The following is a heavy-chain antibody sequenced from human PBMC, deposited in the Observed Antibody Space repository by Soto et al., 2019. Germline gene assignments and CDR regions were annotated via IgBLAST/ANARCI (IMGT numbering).Heavy chain of an antibody. V-gene: IGHV1-18*01. CDR2: ISAYNGNT. CDR1: GYTFTSYG. CDR3: ARDPNYITIFGVVQPLGAFDI. D-gene: IGHD3-3*01. Sequence: GASVKVSCKASGYTFTSYGISWVRQAPGQGLEWMGWISAYNGNTNYAQKLQGRVTMTTDTSTSTAYMELRSLRSDDTAVYYCARDPNYITIFGVVQPLGAFDIWCHGTMVNVS. J-gene: IGHJ3*02.